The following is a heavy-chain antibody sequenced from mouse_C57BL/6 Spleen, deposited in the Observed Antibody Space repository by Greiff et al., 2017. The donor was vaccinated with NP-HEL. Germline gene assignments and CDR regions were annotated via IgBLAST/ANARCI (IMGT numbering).Heavy chain of an antibody. V-gene: IGHV1-53*01. CDR2: INPSNGGT. CDR3: ARGGGTSGYYFDY. J-gene: IGHJ2*01. D-gene: IGHD3-2*02. CDR1: GYTFTSYW. Sequence: QVQLKQPGTELVKPGASVKLSCKASGYTFTSYWMHWVKQRPGQGLEWIGNINPSNGGTNYNEKFKSKATLTVDKSSSTAYMQLSSLTSEDSAVYYCARGGGTSGYYFDYWGQGTTLTVSS.